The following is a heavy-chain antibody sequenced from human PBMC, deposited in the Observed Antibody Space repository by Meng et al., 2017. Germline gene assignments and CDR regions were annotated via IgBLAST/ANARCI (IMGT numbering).Heavy chain of an antibody. D-gene: IGHD1-26*01. J-gene: IGHJ4*02. Sequence: VERGGLGGGLVQPGGSLKYPCEAPGFTFSASYMSWIRQAPGKGLEWVSYISSSGSTIYYADSVKGRFTISRDNAKNSLYLQMNSLRAEDTAVYYCARQWELPLTYYFDYWGQGTLVTVSS. CDR3: ARQWELPLTYYFDY. CDR2: ISSSGSTI. V-gene: IGHV3-11*01. CDR1: GFTFSASY.